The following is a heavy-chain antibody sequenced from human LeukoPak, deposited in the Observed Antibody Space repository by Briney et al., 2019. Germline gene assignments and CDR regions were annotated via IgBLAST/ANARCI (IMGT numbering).Heavy chain of an antibody. J-gene: IGHJ4*02. V-gene: IGHV1-2*02. CDR2: INPNSGGT. CDR1: GYTFTGYY. Sequence: GASVKVSCKASGYTFTGYYMHWVRQAPGQGLEWMGWINPNSGGTNYAQKFKGRVTMTRDTSISTAYMELSRLRSDDTAVYYCARETYGSGSYYNYWGQGTLVTVSS. CDR3: ARETYGSGSYYNY. D-gene: IGHD3-10*01.